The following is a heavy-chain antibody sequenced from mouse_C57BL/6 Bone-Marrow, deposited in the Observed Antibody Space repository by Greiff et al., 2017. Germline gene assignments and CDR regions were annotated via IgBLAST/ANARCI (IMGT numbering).Heavy chain of an antibody. J-gene: IGHJ1*03. CDR1: GYTFTSYW. V-gene: IGHV1-69*01. D-gene: IGHD4-1*01. CDR3: ARRGTGTDWYFDV. CDR2: IDPSDSYT. Sequence: VQLQQPGAELVMPGASVKLSCKASGYTFTSYWMHWVKQRPGQGLEWIGEIDPSDSYTNYNQKFKGKSTLTVDKSSITAYMQLSSLTSEDSAVYYCARRGTGTDWYFDVWGTGTTVTVSS.